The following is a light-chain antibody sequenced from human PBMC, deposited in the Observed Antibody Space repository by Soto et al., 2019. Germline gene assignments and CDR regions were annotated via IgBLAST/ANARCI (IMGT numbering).Light chain of an antibody. J-gene: IGKJ5*01. V-gene: IGKV3-15*01. CDR3: QQRHNWPIT. CDR2: GAS. CDR1: QNVFNN. Sequence: EVVVTQSPVTLSVSPGETATLSCRASQNVFNNLAWYQVKPGQAPRLLIYGASTRATGIPVRFSGSGSGTDFTLTISSLEPADFGVYYCQQRHNWPITFGQGTRLEIK.